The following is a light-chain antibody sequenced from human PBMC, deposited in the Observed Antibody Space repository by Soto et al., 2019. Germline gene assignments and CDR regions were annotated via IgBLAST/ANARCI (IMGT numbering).Light chain of an antibody. J-gene: IGLJ1*01. CDR2: EGS. V-gene: IGLV2-23*01. CDR1: SRDVGSYNL. CDR3: CSYAGSSTYV. Sequence: QSALTQPASVSGSPGQSITISCTGTSRDVGSYNLVSWYQQHPGKAPKLMIYEGSKRPSGVSNRFSGSKSSNTASLTISGLQSEDEDDYYCCSYAGSSTYVFGTGTKLTVL.